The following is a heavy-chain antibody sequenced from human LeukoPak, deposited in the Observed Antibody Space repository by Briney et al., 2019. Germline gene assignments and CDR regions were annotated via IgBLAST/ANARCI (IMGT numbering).Heavy chain of an antibody. CDR2: ISAYNGNT. J-gene: IGHJ4*02. Sequence: ASVKVSCKASGYTFTNYGISWVRQAPGQGLEWMGWISAYNGNTNYAQNLQGRVTLTSDTSTNTAYMELRSLRSDDTALYYCARDPQWRDRGSYFDYWGQGTLVTVSS. CDR3: ARDPQWRDRGSYFDY. V-gene: IGHV1-18*01. CDR1: GYTFTNYG. D-gene: IGHD6-19*01.